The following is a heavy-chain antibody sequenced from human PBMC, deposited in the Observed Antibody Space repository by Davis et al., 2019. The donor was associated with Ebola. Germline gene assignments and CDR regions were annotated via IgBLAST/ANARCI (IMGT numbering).Heavy chain of an antibody. V-gene: IGHV3-7*03. CDR3: ARQDIVVVPAAIGFVGMDV. CDR1: GFTFSSYW. D-gene: IGHD2-2*02. J-gene: IGHJ6*02. CDR2: IKQDGSEK. Sequence: GESLKISCAASGFTFSSYWMSWVRQAPGKGLEWVANIKQDGSEKYYVDSVKGRFTISRDNAKNSLYLQMNSLRAEDTAVYYCARQDIVVVPAAIGFVGMDVWGQGTTVTVSS.